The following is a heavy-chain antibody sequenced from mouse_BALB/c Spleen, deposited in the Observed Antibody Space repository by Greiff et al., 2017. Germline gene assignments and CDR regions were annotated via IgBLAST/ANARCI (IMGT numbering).Heavy chain of an antibody. V-gene: IGHV14-4*02. Sequence: VQLQQPGAELVRSGASVKLSCTASGFNIKDYYMHWVKQRPEQGLEWIGWIDPENGDTEYAPKFQGKATMTADTSSNTAYLQLSSLTSEDTAVYYCNAGNYGNYWFAYWGQGTLVTVSA. CDR1: GFNIKDYY. J-gene: IGHJ3*01. D-gene: IGHD2-1*01. CDR2: IDPENGDT. CDR3: NAGNYGNYWFAY.